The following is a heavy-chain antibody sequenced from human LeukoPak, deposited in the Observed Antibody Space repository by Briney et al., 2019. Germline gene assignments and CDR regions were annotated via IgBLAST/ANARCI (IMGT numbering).Heavy chain of an antibody. CDR3: ARVYYYDSSGYLSPFDY. CDR2: IRYDGSNK. Sequence: GGSLRLSCAASGFTFSSYGMHWVRQAPGKGLEWVAFIRYDGSNKYYADSVKGRFTISRDNSKNTLYLQMNSLRAEDTAVYYCARVYYYDSSGYLSPFDYWGQGTLVTVSS. V-gene: IGHV3-30*02. J-gene: IGHJ4*02. D-gene: IGHD3-22*01. CDR1: GFTFSSYG.